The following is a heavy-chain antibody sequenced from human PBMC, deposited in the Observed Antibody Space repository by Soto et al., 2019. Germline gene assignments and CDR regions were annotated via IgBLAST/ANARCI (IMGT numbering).Heavy chain of an antibody. D-gene: IGHD3-9*01. CDR2: ISGSSGTT. J-gene: IGHJ6*02. V-gene: IGHV3-23*01. CDR3: ARDRYSDTPGLSRLRVDGLDV. CDR1: GFTFSNNA. Sequence: EVQLLESGGGLVQPGGSLRLSCEASGFTFSNNAMTWVRQAPGKGLEWVSVISGSSGTTHYGDAVKGRFAISRDNSKNTVYLQMNSLRAEDTALYYCARDRYSDTPGLSRLRVDGLDVWGQGTTVTVSS.